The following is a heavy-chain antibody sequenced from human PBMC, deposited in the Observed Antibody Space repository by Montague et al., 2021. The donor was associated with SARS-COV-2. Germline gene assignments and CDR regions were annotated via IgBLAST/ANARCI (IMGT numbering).Heavy chain of an antibody. CDR3: ARGADYDFWRGFSGDKWFDP. CDR2: INQSGST. V-gene: IGHV4-34*01. D-gene: IGHD3/OR15-3a*01. CDR1: GGSLSGYY. J-gene: IGHJ5*01. Sequence: SETLSLTCAVYGGSLSGYYWAWIRQPPAKGLEWIGEINQSGSTNYNPSLKSRLTISVDTSKKQFYLKLNSMTAADTAVYYCARGADYDFWRGFSGDKWFDPWGLGTPVTVSS.